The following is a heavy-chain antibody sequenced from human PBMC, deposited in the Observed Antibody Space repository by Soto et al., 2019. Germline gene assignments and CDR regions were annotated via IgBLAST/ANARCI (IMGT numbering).Heavy chain of an antibody. D-gene: IGHD3-22*01. Sequence: ASVKVSCKASGYTFTSYAIHWVRQAPGQSLEWMGWINAGNGNTKSSEKFQGRVTISRATSASTAYLELSRLTSEDTAVYYCAKDPRDRTMIVVIMGSSLFDLWGRGTLVTVSS. J-gene: IGHJ2*01. CDR2: INAGNGNT. V-gene: IGHV1-3*01. CDR3: AKDPRDRTMIVVIMGSSLFDL. CDR1: GYTFTSYA.